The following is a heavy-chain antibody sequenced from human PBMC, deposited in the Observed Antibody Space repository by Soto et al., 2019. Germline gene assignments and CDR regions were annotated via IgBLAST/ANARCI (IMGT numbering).Heavy chain of an antibody. CDR1: GYTFTSYD. J-gene: IGHJ4*02. V-gene: IGHV1-8*01. D-gene: IGHD3-9*01. CDR2: MNPNSGNT. CDR3: ARGSYGYDILTGYYRSDY. Sequence: QVQLVQSGAEVKKPGASVKVSCMASGYTFTSYDINWVRQATGQGLEWMGWMNPNSGNTGYAQKFQGRVTMTRNTSISTAYMELSSLRSEDTAVYYCARGSYGYDILTGYYRSDYWGQGTLVTVSS.